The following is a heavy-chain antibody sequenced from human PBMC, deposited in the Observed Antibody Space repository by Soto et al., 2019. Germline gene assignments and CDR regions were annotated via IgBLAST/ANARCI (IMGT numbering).Heavy chain of an antibody. CDR3: ATSNWFDP. V-gene: IGHV4-39*01. CDR2: IYDSGSI. Sequence: PSETLSLTCTVSGASISSGGYYWGWIRQPPGKGPEWIGSIYDSGSIFYNPSLKSRVTISVDTSKNQFSLDLHSVTAADTAVYYCATSNWFDPWGQGTLVTVSS. CDR1: GASISSGGYY. J-gene: IGHJ5*02.